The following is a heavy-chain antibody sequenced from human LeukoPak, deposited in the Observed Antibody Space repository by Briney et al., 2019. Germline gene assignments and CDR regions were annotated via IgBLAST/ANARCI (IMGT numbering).Heavy chain of an antibody. CDR3: ARARLRDCSGGSCYYFDY. J-gene: IGHJ4*02. Sequence: GASVKVSCKASGGTFSSYAISWVRQAPGQGLEWMGGIIPIFGTANYAQKFQGRVTITADKSTSTAYMELSSLRSEDTAVYYCARARLRDCSGGSCYYFDYWGQGTLVTVSS. CDR1: GGTFSSYA. D-gene: IGHD2-15*01. V-gene: IGHV1-69*06. CDR2: IIPIFGTA.